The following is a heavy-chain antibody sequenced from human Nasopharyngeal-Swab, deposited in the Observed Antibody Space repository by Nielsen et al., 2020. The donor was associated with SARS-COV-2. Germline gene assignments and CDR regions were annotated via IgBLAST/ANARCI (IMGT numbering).Heavy chain of an antibody. D-gene: IGHD1-7*01. CDR2: IYYSGST. CDR1: GGSISSGDYY. V-gene: IGHV4-30-4*08. Sequence: SETLSLTCTVSGGSISSGDYYWSWIRQPPGKGLEWIGYIYYSGSTYYNPSLKSRVTISVDTSKNQFSLKLSSVTAADTAVYYCARVPKLPNLNYYYYHMDVWGKGTTVTVSS. CDR3: ARVPKLPNLNYYYYHMDV. J-gene: IGHJ6*03.